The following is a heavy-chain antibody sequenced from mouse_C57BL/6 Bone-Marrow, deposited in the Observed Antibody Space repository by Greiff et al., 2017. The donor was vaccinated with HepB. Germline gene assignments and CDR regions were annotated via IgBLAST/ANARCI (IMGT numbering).Heavy chain of an antibody. CDR2: IYPGNSDT. Sequence: VQLQQSGTVLARPGASVKMSCKTSGYTFTSYWMHWVKQRPGQGLEWIGAIYPGNSDTSYNQKFKGKAKLTAVTSASTAYMELSSLTNEDSAVYYCTSYYYGSRGAMDYWGQGTSVTVSS. D-gene: IGHD1-1*01. CDR3: TSYYYGSRGAMDY. V-gene: IGHV1-5*01. J-gene: IGHJ4*01. CDR1: GYTFTSYW.